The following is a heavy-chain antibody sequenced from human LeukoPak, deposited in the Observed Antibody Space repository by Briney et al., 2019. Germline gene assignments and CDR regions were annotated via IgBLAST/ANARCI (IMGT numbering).Heavy chain of an antibody. V-gene: IGHV4-30-2*01. CDR2: IYHSGST. CDR3: ARFGPDGSGSYYFNWFDP. J-gene: IGHJ5*02. Sequence: PSETLSLTCTVSGGSISSGGYYWSWIRQPPGKGLEWIGYIYHSGSTYYNPSLKSRVTISVDRSKNQFSLKLSSVTAADTAVYYCARFGPDGSGSYYFNWFDPWGQGTLVTVSS. D-gene: IGHD3-10*01. CDR1: GGSISSGGYY.